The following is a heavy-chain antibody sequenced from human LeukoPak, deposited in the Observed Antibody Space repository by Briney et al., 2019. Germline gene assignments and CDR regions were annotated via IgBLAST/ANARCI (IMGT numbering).Heavy chain of an antibody. V-gene: IGHV3-7*01. CDR3: AREGGWNDFDY. CDR2: IKEDGSEK. J-gene: IGHJ4*02. CDR1: GFTFSSYW. D-gene: IGHD1-1*01. Sequence: GGSLRLSCAASGFTFSSYWMSWVRQAPGKGLEWVANIKEDGSEKDYVDSVKGRFTISRDNAKNSLYLQMNSLRADDTAIYYCAREGGWNDFDYWGQGTLVTVSS.